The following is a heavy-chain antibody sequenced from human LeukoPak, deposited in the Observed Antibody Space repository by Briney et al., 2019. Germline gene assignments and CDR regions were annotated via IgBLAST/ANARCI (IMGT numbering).Heavy chain of an antibody. CDR2: INPNSGGT. CDR1: GYTFTGYY. CDR3: ATRKDYYEPADY. Sequence: ASVKVSCKASGYTFTGYYMHWVRQAPGQGLEWMGRINPNSGGTNYAQKFQGRVTMTRDTSISTAYMELSRLRSDDTAVYYCATRKDYYEPADYWGQGTLVTVSS. D-gene: IGHD3-22*01. J-gene: IGHJ4*02. V-gene: IGHV1-2*06.